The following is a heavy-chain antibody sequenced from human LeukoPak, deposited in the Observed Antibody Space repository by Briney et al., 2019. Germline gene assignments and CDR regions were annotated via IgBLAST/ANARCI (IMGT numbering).Heavy chain of an antibody. CDR3: ARGRGRIAARRDWFDP. Sequence: ASVKVSCKASGYTFTSYDINWVRQATGQGLEWMGWMNPNSGNTGYAQKFQGRVTMTRNTSISTAYMELGSLRSEDTAVYYCARGRGRIAARRDWFDPWGQGTLVTVSS. CDR2: MNPNSGNT. V-gene: IGHV1-8*01. J-gene: IGHJ5*02. CDR1: GYTFTSYD. D-gene: IGHD6-6*01.